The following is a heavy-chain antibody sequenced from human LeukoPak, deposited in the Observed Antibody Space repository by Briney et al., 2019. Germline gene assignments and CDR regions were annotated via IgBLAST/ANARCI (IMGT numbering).Heavy chain of an antibody. CDR2: ITWNSGSV. CDR1: GFTFHDYA. J-gene: IGHJ3*02. Sequence: PGGSLRLSCAASGFTFHDYAMHWVRQVPGKGLEWVSGITWNSGSVLYADSVRGRITISGDNSKNSLYLQMNSLRPEDMAFYYCEKGLGVASLIVDALDMWGQGTMVTV. CDR3: EKGLGVASLIVDALDM. D-gene: IGHD3/OR15-3a*01. V-gene: IGHV3-9*03.